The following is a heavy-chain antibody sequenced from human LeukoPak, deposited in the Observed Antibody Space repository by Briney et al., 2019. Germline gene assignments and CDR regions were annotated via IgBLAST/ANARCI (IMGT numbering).Heavy chain of an antibody. V-gene: IGHV4-59*12. CDR3: ARDRRYYDFWSGYYHDY. CDR2: IYHSGST. CDR1: GGSISSYY. D-gene: IGHD3-3*01. J-gene: IGHJ4*02. Sequence: SETLSLTCTVSGGSISSYYWSWIRQPPGKGLEWIGSIYHSGSTYYNPSLKSRVTISVDTSKNQFSLKLSSVTAADTAVYYCARDRRYYDFWSGYYHDYWGQGTLVTVSS.